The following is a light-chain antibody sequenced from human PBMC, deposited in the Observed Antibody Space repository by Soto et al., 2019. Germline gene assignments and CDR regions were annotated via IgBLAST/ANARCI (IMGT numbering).Light chain of an antibody. CDR3: LAWDDSLKAML. CDR1: GSNIGENA. J-gene: IGLJ3*02. Sequence: QSVLTQPPSASGTPGQTVTISCSGSGSNIGENAVNWYQHLPGTAPQLLIYSNALRPSGVPHRFSGSKSGTAGSVAISGLESEDEAHYYCLAWDDSLKAMLFGGGTKLTVL. CDR2: SNA. V-gene: IGLV1-44*01.